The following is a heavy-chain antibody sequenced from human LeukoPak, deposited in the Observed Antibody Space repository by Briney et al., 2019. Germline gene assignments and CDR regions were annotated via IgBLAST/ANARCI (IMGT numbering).Heavy chain of an antibody. V-gene: IGHV1-2*02. CDR2: INPNSGGT. J-gene: IGHJ4*02. D-gene: IGHD3-3*01. CDR1: GYTVTGYY. CDR3: ARTLRFLEWLSAFDY. Sequence: ASVKVSCKASGYTVTGYYMHWVRQAPGQGLEWMGWINPNSGGTNYAQKFQGRVTMTRDTSISTAYMELSRLRSDDTAVYYCARTLRFLEWLSAFDYWGQGTLVTVSS.